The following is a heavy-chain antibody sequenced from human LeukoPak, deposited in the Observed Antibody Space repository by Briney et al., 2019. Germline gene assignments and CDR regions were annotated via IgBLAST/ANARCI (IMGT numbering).Heavy chain of an antibody. CDR3: ANGYYYDSSGYYDDAFDI. CDR2: ISYDGSNK. CDR1: GFTFSSYG. V-gene: IGHV3-30*18. Sequence: GRSLRHSCAASGFTFSSYGMHWVRQAPGKGLEWVAVISYDGSNKYYADSVKGRFTISRDNSKNTLYLQMSSLRAEDTAVYYCANGYYYDSSGYYDDAFDIWGQGTMVTVSS. D-gene: IGHD3-22*01. J-gene: IGHJ3*02.